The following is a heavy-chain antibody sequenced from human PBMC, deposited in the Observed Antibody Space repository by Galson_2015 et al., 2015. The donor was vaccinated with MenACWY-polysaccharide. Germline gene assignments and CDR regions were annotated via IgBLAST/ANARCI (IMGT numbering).Heavy chain of an antibody. J-gene: IGHJ3*02. Sequence: SLRLSCAASGFTFSTYWMSWVRQAPGKGLEWVANIHLDGSEKYYVDSVKGRFTISRDNAKNSLYLQMNSLRAEDTAVYYCAKYGSGSRTAFEIWGQGTMVTVSS. D-gene: IGHD3-10*01. CDR2: IHLDGSEK. V-gene: IGHV3-7*03. CDR3: AKYGSGSRTAFEI. CDR1: GFTFSTYW.